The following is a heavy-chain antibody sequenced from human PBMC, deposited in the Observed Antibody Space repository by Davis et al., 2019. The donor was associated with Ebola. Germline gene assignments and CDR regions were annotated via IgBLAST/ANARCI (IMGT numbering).Heavy chain of an antibody. CDR2: MNPNSGNT. CDR1: GYTFTGYY. CDR3: ARGNSNYEEGWYYYYGMDV. J-gene: IGHJ6*02. Sequence: ASVKVSCKASGYTFTGYYMHWVRQAAGKGLEWMGWMNPNSGNTGYAQKFQGRVTMTRNTSISTAYMDLSGLRSDDTAVYYCARGNSNYEEGWYYYYGMDVWGQGTTVTVSS. V-gene: IGHV1-8*02. D-gene: IGHD4-11*01.